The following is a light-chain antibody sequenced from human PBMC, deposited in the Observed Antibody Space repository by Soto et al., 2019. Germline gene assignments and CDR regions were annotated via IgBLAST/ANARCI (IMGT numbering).Light chain of an antibody. J-gene: IGLJ3*02. CDR2: EVD. CDR1: TIDVGAYNY. V-gene: IGLV2-14*01. CDR3: SSYTVINTSV. Sequence: QSALTQPASVSGSPGQSVSISCTGSTIDVGAYNYVAWYQHKPGKAPRLLIYEVDHRPSGIFPRFSGSKSGNTASLTISGLQTDDEADYYCSSYTVINTSVFGGGTKLTVL.